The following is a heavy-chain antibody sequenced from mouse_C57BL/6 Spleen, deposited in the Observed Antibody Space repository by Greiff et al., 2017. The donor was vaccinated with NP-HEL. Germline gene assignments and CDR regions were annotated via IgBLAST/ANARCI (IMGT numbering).Heavy chain of an antibody. D-gene: IGHD1-1*01. Sequence: QVQLQQPGAELVMPGASVKLSCKASGYTFTSYWMHWVKQRPGQGLEWIGEIDPSDSYTNYNQKFKGKSTLTVDKSSSTAYMQPSSLTSEDSAVYYCARTPITTVVAQGAMDYWGQGTSVTVSS. CDR2: IDPSDSYT. CDR3: ARTPITTVVAQGAMDY. CDR1: GYTFTSYW. J-gene: IGHJ4*01. V-gene: IGHV1-69*01.